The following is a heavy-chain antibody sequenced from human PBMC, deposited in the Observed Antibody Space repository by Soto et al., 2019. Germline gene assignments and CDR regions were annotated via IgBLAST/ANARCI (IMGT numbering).Heavy chain of an antibody. D-gene: IGHD4-4*01. CDR1: GFTFSSYA. J-gene: IGHJ6*02. CDR2: ISYDGSNK. CDR3: VAATGKYDYYYYGMDV. Sequence: PGGSLRLSCAASGFTFSSYAMHWVRQAPGKGLEWVAVISYDGSNKYCADSVKGRFTISRDNSKNTLYLQMNILRAEDTVFFYCVAATGKYDYYYYGMDVWGQGTTVTVSS. V-gene: IGHV3-30-3*01.